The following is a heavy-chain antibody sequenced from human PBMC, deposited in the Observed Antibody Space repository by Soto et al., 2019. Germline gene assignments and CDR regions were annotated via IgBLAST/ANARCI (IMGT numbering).Heavy chain of an antibody. CDR3: ARARLRAVYAFDF. V-gene: IGHV4-31*03. J-gene: IGHJ3*01. Sequence: QVQLQESGPGLVKPSQTLSLTRTLSGVSITSCAYYWPWVRQHPGKGLEWIGYIYYNGNTYFSPSLKSRLTISIDTSKNQFSLKLSSVTAADTAMYYCARARLRAVYAFDFWGQGTMVTVSS. CDR2: IYYNGNT. D-gene: IGHD4-17*01. CDR1: GVSITSCAYY.